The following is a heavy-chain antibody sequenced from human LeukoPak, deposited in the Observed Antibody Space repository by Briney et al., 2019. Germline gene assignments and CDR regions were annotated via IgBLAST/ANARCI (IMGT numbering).Heavy chain of an antibody. V-gene: IGHV3-30*18. Sequence: GESLKISCAASGFTFSSYGMHWVRQAPGKGLEWVAVISYDGSNKYYADSVKGRFTISRDNSKNTLYLQMNSLRAEDTAVYYCAKVVVTAVEWGQGTLVTVSS. CDR3: AKVVVTAVE. CDR1: GFTFSSYG. CDR2: ISYDGSNK. J-gene: IGHJ4*02. D-gene: IGHD2-21*02.